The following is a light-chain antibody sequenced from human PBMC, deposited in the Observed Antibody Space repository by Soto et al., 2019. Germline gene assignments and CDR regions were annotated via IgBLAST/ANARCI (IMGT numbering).Light chain of an antibody. CDR2: GAS. V-gene: IGKV3D-20*02. CDR1: QSVSSNY. J-gene: IGKJ5*01. Sequence: EIVLTQSPGTLSLSPGERATLSCMASQSVSSNYLAWYQQKPGQAPRLLIYGASSRATGIPDRFSGSGSGTDFTLTISRLEPDDFAVYYCQQRSSWPRITFGQGTRLEIK. CDR3: QQRSSWPRIT.